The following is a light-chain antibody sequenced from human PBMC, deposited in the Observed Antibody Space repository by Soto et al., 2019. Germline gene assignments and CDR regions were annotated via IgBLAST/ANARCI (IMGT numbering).Light chain of an antibody. CDR3: PQYATSPLT. J-gene: IGKJ4*01. Sequence: EIVLRQSPGTLSLSPGESTTLSCRASQSVGRNFLAWYQQKPGRAPRLLIHGASNRATGIPDRFSGSGSETYFTLTISRLDPEDFAVYYCPQYATSPLTFGGGTKVEIK. CDR2: GAS. CDR1: QSVGRNF. V-gene: IGKV3-20*01.